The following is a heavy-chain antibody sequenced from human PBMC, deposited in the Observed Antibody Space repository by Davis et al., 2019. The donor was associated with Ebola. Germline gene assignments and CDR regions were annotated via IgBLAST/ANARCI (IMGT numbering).Heavy chain of an antibody. Sequence: MPSETLSLTCAVYGGSFSGYYWSWIRQLPGKGLEWIGEINHSGSTNYNPSLKSRVAISVDTSKNQFSLKLSSVTAADTAVYYCARVEQWLGLFDYWGQGTLVTVSS. V-gene: IGHV4-34*01. CDR1: GGSFSGYY. J-gene: IGHJ4*02. CDR3: ARVEQWLGLFDY. D-gene: IGHD6-19*01. CDR2: INHSGST.